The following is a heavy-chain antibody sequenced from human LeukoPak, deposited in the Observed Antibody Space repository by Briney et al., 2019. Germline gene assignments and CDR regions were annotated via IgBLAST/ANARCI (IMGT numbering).Heavy chain of an antibody. J-gene: IGHJ4*02. D-gene: IGHD2-2*01. CDR1: GFTFDDYA. V-gene: IGHV3-20*04. CDR2: ISWNSGST. CDR3: ARALSQHFDY. Sequence: GGSLRLSCAASGFTFDDYAMHWVRQAPGKGLEWVSGISWNSGSTVYADSVKGRFTISRDNAKNSLYLQMNSLRAEDTALYYCARALSQHFDYWGQGTLVTVSS.